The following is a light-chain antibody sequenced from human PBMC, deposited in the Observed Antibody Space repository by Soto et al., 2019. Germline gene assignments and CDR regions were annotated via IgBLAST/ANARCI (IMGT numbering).Light chain of an antibody. Sequence: QSVLTQPASVPGSPGQSITISCTGTNSDVGDYRSVSWYQQHPGKAPKLVIYDVSNRPSGVSYRFSGSKSGNTASLTISGLQAEDEADYYCSSYTSTSTQVFGTGTKVTVL. V-gene: IGLV2-14*03. CDR1: NSDVGDYRS. J-gene: IGLJ1*01. CDR3: SSYTSTSTQV. CDR2: DVS.